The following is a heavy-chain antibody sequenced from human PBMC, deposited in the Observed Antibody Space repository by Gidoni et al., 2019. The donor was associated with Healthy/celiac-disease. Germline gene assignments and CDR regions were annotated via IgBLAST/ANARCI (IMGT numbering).Heavy chain of an antibody. V-gene: IGHV3-64D*06. CDR3: VKDRGWELRPHNWFDP. J-gene: IGHJ5*02. Sequence: EVQLVESGGGLVKPGGSRGLSGSASGFPFGSNAMHWVRQAPGKGLEYVSAISSNGGSTYYADSVKGRFTISRDNSKNTLYLQMSSLRAEDTAVYYCVKDRGWELRPHNWFDPWGQGTLVTVSS. CDR1: GFPFGSNA. CDR2: ISSNGGST. D-gene: IGHD1-26*01.